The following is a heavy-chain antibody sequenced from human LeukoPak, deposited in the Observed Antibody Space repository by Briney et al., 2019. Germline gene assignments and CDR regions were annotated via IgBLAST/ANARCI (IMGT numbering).Heavy chain of an antibody. J-gene: IGHJ3*02. CDR2: INPNSGGT. Sequence: ASVKVSCKASGYTFTGHYMHWVRQAPGQGLEWMGWINPNSGGTNYAQKFQGRVTMTRDTSISTAYMELSRLRSDDTAVYYCARPIPRDYDILTGYYKHDAFDIWGQGTMVTVSS. V-gene: IGHV1-2*02. CDR1: GYTFTGHY. CDR3: ARPIPRDYDILTGYYKHDAFDI. D-gene: IGHD3-9*01.